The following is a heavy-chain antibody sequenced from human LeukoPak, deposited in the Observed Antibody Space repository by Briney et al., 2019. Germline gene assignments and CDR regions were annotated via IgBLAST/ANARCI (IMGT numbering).Heavy chain of an antibody. Sequence: ASVKVSCKASGYTFTSYGISWVRQAPGQGLEWMGWISAYNGNTNYAQKLQGRVTITADESTSTAYMELSSLRSEDTAVYYCARLTSGIAAAGNWFDPWGQGTLVTVSS. J-gene: IGHJ5*02. D-gene: IGHD6-13*01. CDR3: ARLTSGIAAAGNWFDP. V-gene: IGHV1-18*01. CDR1: GYTFTSYG. CDR2: ISAYNGNT.